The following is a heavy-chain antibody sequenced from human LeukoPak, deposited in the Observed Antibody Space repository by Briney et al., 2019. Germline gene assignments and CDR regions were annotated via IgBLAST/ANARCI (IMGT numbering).Heavy chain of an antibody. D-gene: IGHD2-15*01. J-gene: IGHJ4*02. Sequence: ASVKVSCNISGYNLTELSIHWVRQAPGKGLEWMGGHDSEDDKTNYAQKFQGRVTMTEDTSRDTAYMELSSLRSEDTAVYYCAKEYCSGGSCYRHYYFDYWGQGTLVTVSS. CDR3: AKEYCSGGSCYRHYYFDY. CDR1: GYNLTELS. CDR2: HDSEDDKT. V-gene: IGHV1-24*01.